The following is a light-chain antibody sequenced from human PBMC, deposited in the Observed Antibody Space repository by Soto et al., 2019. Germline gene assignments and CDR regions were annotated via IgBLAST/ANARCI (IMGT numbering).Light chain of an antibody. CDR3: QQLNSYPIT. V-gene: IGKV1-9*01. J-gene: IGKJ5*01. CDR2: AAS. CDR1: QGINTF. Sequence: IQLTQSPSSLSASVGDRLTITCRASQGINTFLAWYQQKAGKAPKLLIYAASTLQSGVPSRFSGSGSGTDFTLTISSLQSEDFATYYCQQLNSYPITFGQGTRLEIK.